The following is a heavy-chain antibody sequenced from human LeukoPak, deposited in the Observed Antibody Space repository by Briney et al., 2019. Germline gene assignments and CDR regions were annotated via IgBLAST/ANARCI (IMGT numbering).Heavy chain of an antibody. CDR1: VFTFSGSA. CDR2: IRSKANSYAT. CDR3: ARHFVEMATDRAGIVFDY. V-gene: IGHV3-73*01. Sequence: GGSLRLSCAASVFTFSGSAMRWVRQASGKGLERVGRIRSKANSYATAYAASVKGRFTISRDDSKKTEYLQMNSLKTEDTGVYYTARHFVEMATDRAGIVFDYWGQGNLVTVSS. D-gene: IGHD5-24*01. J-gene: IGHJ4*02.